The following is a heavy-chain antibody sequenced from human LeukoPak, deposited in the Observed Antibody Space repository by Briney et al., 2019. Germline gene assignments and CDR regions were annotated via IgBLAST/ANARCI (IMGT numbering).Heavy chain of an antibody. D-gene: IGHD3-22*01. CDR3: AKGAYRPYYYDSSGYYYYFDY. Sequence: GGSLRLSCAASGFTFSSYAMHWVRQAPGKGLEWAAVISYDGSNKYYADSVKGRFTISRDNSKNTLYLQMNSLRAEDTAVYYCAKGAYRPYYYDSSGYYYYFDYWGQGTLVTVSP. V-gene: IGHV3-30*04. J-gene: IGHJ4*02. CDR1: GFTFSSYA. CDR2: ISYDGSNK.